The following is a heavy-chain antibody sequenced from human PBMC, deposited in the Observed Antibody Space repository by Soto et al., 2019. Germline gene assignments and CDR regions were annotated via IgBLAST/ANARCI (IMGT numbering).Heavy chain of an antibody. CDR2: INPSGGST. J-gene: IGHJ4*02. CDR3: ARDSRLMVPAADSSSWDASFDY. V-gene: IGHV1-46*01. CDR1: GYTFTSYY. Sequence: ASVKVSCKASGYTFTSYYMHWVRQAPGQGLEWMGIINPSGGSTSYAQKFQGRVTMTRDTSTSTVYMELSSLRSEDTAVYYCARDSRLMVPAADSSSWDASFDYWGQGTLVTVSS. D-gene: IGHD6-13*01.